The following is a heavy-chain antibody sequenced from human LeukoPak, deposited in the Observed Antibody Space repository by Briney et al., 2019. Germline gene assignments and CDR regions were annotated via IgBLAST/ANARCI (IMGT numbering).Heavy chain of an antibody. J-gene: IGHJ6*02. D-gene: IGHD2-2*01. CDR2: INWNGGST. V-gene: IGHV3-20*01. Sequence: GGSLRLSCAASGFTFDDYGLSWVRQAPGKGLEWVSGINWNGGSTGYADSVKGRFTISRDNAKNSLYLQMNSLRAEDTALYHCARVVVVTYGMDVWGQGTTVTVSS. CDR3: ARVVVVTYGMDV. CDR1: GFTFDDYG.